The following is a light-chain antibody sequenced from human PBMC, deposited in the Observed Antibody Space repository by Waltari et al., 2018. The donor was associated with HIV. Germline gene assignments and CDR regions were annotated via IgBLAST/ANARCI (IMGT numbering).Light chain of an antibody. CDR1: RTDIGNYNY. CDR3: SSYSGINDVGV. Sequence: QSALTQPPSASGSPGQSVTISCSGTRTDIGNYNYVSWYQQHPGKVPKLIIYEVNKRPSGVPVRFSGSKSGNTASLTVSGLQADDDADYYCSSYSGINDVGVFGGGTKLTVL. CDR2: EVN. V-gene: IGLV2-8*01. J-gene: IGLJ3*02.